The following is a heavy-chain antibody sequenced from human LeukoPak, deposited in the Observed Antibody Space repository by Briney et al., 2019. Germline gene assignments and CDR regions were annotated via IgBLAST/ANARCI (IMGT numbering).Heavy chain of an antibody. CDR1: GFTFSSYG. J-gene: IGHJ4*02. Sequence: PGGSLRLSCAASGFTFSSYGMHWVRQAPGKGLEWVAFIRYDGSNKYYADSVRGRFTISRDNSKNTLYLQMNSLRAEDTAVYYCAKEEDYGDSFDYWGQGTLVTVSS. D-gene: IGHD4-17*01. V-gene: IGHV3-30*02. CDR3: AKEEDYGDSFDY. CDR2: IRYDGSNK.